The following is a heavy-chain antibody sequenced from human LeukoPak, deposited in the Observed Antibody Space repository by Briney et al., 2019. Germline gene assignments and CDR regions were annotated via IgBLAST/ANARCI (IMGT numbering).Heavy chain of an antibody. CDR1: GFTFSSYG. CDR2: IWYDGSNI. V-gene: IGHV3-33*01. Sequence: GGSLRLSCAASGFTFSSYGMHWVRQAPGKGLEWVAVIWYDGSNIYYADSVKGRFTISRDNSKNTLYLQMNSLRAEDTAVYYCATADYGSGIPFDYWGQGTLVTVSS. J-gene: IGHJ4*02. CDR3: ATADYGSGIPFDY. D-gene: IGHD3-10*01.